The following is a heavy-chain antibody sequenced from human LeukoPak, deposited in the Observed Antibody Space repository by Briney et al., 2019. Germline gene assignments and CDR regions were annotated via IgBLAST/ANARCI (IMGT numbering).Heavy chain of an antibody. CDR1: GYSISSGYY. V-gene: IGHV4-38-2*02. J-gene: IGHJ4*02. CDR3: ARDGSYYRAEGDY. CDR2: IYHSGST. Sequence: SETLSLTCTVSGYSISSGYYWGWIRQPPGKGLEWIGSIYHSGSTYYNPSLKSRVTISVDTSKNQFSLKLSSVTAADTAVYYCARDGSYYRAEGDYWGQGTLVTVSS. D-gene: IGHD1-26*01.